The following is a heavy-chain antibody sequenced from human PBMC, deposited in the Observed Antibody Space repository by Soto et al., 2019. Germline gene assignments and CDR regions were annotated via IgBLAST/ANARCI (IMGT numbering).Heavy chain of an antibody. CDR3: ARGSSRWYEENWFDP. Sequence: QVQLVESGGGVVQPGRSLRLSCAASGFTFSSYAMHWVRQAPGKGLEWVAVISYDGSNKYYAYSVNGQFTISRDNSKNTLYLQMKNLRAEDTAVYYCARGSSRWYEENWFDPWGQGTLVTVSS. CDR2: ISYDGSNK. J-gene: IGHJ5*02. V-gene: IGHV3-30-3*01. D-gene: IGHD6-19*01. CDR1: GFTFSSYA.